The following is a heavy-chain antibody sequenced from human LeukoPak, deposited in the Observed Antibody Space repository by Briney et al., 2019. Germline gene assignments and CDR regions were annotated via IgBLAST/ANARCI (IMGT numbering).Heavy chain of an antibody. J-gene: IGHJ4*02. D-gene: IGHD2-15*01. Sequence: ASLKVSCKASGYTFTSYDINSVRQATGQGLEWMGWMNPNSGNTGYAQKFQGRVTMTRNTSISTAYMELSSLRSEDTAVYYCARGAAATNFDYWGQGTLVTVSS. CDR2: MNPNSGNT. CDR1: GYTFTSYD. CDR3: ARGAAATNFDY. V-gene: IGHV1-8*01.